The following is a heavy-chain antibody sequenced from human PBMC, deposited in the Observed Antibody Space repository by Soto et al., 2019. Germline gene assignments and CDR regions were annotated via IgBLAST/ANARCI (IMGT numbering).Heavy chain of an antibody. CDR3: ARAYSDGFDI. V-gene: IGHV3-11*01. Sequence: GSLSLSCAASGFTFSDYYMTWIRQAPGKGLEWVSYISSSGTGIYYADSVKGRFTISRDNAKNSLFLQMSSLRAEDTDVYYCARAYSDGFDIWGQGTTVTVSS. CDR2: ISSSGTGI. J-gene: IGHJ3*02. D-gene: IGHD2-15*01. CDR1: GFTFSDYY.